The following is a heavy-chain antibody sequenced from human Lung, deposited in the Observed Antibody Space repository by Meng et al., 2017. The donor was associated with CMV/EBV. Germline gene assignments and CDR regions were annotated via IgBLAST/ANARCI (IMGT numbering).Heavy chain of an antibody. Sequence: SVXVSXXASGYTFTGYYMHWVRQAPGQGLEWMGWINPNSGGTNYAQKFQGRVTMTRDTSISTAYMELSRLRSDDTAVYYCAREMNVYYDFWSGYYPRPDYYYYGMDVWGQGTXVTVAS. J-gene: IGHJ6*02. V-gene: IGHV1-2*02. CDR1: GYTFTGYY. D-gene: IGHD3-3*01. CDR2: INPNSGGT. CDR3: AREMNVYYDFWSGYYPRPDYYYYGMDV.